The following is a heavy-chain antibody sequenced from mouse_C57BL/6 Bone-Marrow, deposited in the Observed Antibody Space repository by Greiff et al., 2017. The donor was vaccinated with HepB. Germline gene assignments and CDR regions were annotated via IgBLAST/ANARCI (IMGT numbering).Heavy chain of an antibody. CDR3: TNIYYDYDFYWYFDV. Sequence: VQLQQSGTVLARPGASVKKSCKTSGYTFTSYWMHWVKQRPGQGLEWIGAIYPGNSDTSYNQKFKGKAKLTAVTSASTAYMELSSLTNEDSAVYYCTNIYYDYDFYWYFDVWGTGTTVTVSS. D-gene: IGHD2-4*01. V-gene: IGHV1-5*01. CDR1: GYTFTSYW. J-gene: IGHJ1*03. CDR2: IYPGNSDT.